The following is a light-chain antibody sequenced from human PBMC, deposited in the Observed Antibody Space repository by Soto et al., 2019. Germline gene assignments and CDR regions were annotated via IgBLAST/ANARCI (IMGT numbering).Light chain of an antibody. CDR3: AAWDETLNGYV. Sequence: QSVLTQPPSASGTPGQRVTISCFGANSNIGSNSVNWYQQLPGTAPKLLFYRDDQRPSGVPDHFSASKSATSASLAIGGLRSEAEAEYFGAAWDETLNGYVFGGGTKVTVL. J-gene: IGLJ1*01. CDR1: NSNIGSNS. V-gene: IGLV1-44*01. CDR2: RDD.